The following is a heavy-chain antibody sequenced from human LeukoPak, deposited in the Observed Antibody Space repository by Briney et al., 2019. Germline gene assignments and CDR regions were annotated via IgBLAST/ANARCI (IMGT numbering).Heavy chain of an antibody. CDR2: IIPILGIA. D-gene: IGHD1-26*01. Sequence: GASVKVSCKASGGTFSSYAISWVRQAPGQGLEWMGRIIPILGIANYAQKFQGRVTITADKSTSTAYMELSSLRSEDTAVYYCARGGASDSDAYFDYWGQGTLVTVSS. CDR1: GGTFSSYA. CDR3: ARGGASDSDAYFDY. J-gene: IGHJ4*02. V-gene: IGHV1-69*04.